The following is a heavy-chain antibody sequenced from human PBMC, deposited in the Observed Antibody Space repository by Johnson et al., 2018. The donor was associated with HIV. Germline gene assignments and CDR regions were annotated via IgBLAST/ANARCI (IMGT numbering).Heavy chain of an antibody. J-gene: IGHJ3*02. Sequence: VQLVESGGGLVQPGGSLRLSCAASRFTFTSYWMSWVRQAPGKGLEWVANIKQDGSEKYYVDSVKGRFTISRDNAKNSLSLQMNSLRAEDTAVYYCGRPGNFDIWGQGTMVTVSS. CDR2: IKQDGSEK. V-gene: IGHV3-7*01. CDR3: GRPGNFDI. D-gene: IGHD4-23*01. CDR1: RFTFTSYW.